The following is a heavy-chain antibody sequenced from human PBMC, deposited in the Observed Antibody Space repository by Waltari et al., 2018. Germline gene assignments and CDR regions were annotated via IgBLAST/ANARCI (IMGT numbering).Heavy chain of an antibody. V-gene: IGHV4-4*02. J-gene: IGHJ4*02. Sequence: QLQLQQSGPGLVKPSESLSLTCAVSGDSMNRNNWWSWVRQSPGKGLEWIEQIHGSGRTNYNPSLEGRVTVSIDTSNNQFSLKVSYATAADTAVYYCARDRGRGLYLDSWGQGSLVTVSP. CDR1: GDSMNRNNW. CDR2: IHGSGRT. D-gene: IGHD2-15*01. CDR3: ARDRGRGLYLDS.